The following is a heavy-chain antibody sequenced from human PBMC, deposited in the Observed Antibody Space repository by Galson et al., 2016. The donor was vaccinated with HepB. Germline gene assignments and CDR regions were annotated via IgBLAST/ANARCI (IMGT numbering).Heavy chain of an antibody. CDR3: ASRAYHCEFNY. CDR1: GVSINTHH. Sequence: ETLSLTCAVSGVSINTHHWNWIRQPPGKGLEWIGYASHTGSTNYKPSLKSRVTISVDTSKNHFSLRLTSVTAADTAVYYCASRAYHCEFNYWGQGILVTVSS. J-gene: IGHJ4*02. V-gene: IGHV4-59*11. D-gene: IGHD2-2*01. CDR2: ASHTGST.